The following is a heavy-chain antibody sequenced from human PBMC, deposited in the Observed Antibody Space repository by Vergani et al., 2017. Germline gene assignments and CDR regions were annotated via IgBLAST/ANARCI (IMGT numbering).Heavy chain of an antibody. Sequence: QVQLQESGPGLVKPSQTLSLTCTVSGGSISSGSYYWSWIRQPAGKGLEWIGRIYTSGSTNYNPSLKSRVTISVDTSKNQFSLKLSSVTAADTAVYYCARDLMAYYYDSSGSTLYGYFDLWGRGTLVTVSS. V-gene: IGHV4-61*02. CDR3: ARDLMAYYYDSSGSTLYGYFDL. D-gene: IGHD3-22*01. CDR1: GGSISSGSYY. CDR2: IYTSGST. J-gene: IGHJ2*01.